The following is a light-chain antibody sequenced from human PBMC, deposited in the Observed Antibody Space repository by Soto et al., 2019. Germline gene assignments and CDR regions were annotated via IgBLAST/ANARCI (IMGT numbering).Light chain of an antibody. CDR1: SSDVGGYDY. Sequence: QSALTQPPSASGSPGQSVTISCTGTSSDVGGYDYVSWYQQHPGKAPKLMIYEVTKRPSGVPDRFSGSKSGNTASLTVSRLQAEGDADYYCSSYAGSNNFVFGTGTKVTVL. CDR3: SSYAGSNNFV. V-gene: IGLV2-8*01. CDR2: EVT. J-gene: IGLJ1*01.